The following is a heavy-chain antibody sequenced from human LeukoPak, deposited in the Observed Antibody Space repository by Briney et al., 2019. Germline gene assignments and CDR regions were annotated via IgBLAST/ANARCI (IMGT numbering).Heavy chain of an antibody. CDR3: AEVGYSSSWYGFDY. V-gene: IGHV3-23*01. CDR1: GFTFSSYA. CDR2: ISGSGGST. D-gene: IGHD6-13*01. J-gene: IGHJ4*02. Sequence: GGSLRLSCAASGFTFSSYAMSWVRQAPGKGLEWVSAISGSGGSTYYADSVKGRFTISRDNSKNTPYLQMNSLRAEDTAVYYCAEVGYSSSWYGFDYWGQGTLVTVSS.